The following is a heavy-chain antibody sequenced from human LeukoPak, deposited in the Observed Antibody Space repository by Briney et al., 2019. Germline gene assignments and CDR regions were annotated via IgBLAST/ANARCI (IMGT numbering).Heavy chain of an antibody. J-gene: IGHJ4*02. CDR2: IYPGDSDT. V-gene: IGHV5-51*01. Sequence: GESLKISCKGSGYSFTSYWIGWVRQMPGKGLDWMGIIYPGDSDTRYSPSFQGQVTISADKSISTAYLQWSSLKASDTAMYYCARHRYSSSWYLDYWGQGTLVTVSS. CDR1: GYSFTSYW. CDR3: ARHRYSSSWYLDY. D-gene: IGHD6-13*01.